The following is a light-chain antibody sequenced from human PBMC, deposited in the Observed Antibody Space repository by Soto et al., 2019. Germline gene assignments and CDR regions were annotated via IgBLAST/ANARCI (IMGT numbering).Light chain of an antibody. V-gene: IGKV1D-13*01. J-gene: IGKJ5*01. CDR1: QGIHTA. CDR3: QQFSNYPHV. Sequence: ALPFTPSPSSPSASVGDRVLITCPASQGIHTALAWYQQKPGNAPMLLIYDASTVEAGVPSRFSGSGSGTDFTLTISSLQPEDFATYYCQQFSNYPHVFGQGTRLEIK. CDR2: DAS.